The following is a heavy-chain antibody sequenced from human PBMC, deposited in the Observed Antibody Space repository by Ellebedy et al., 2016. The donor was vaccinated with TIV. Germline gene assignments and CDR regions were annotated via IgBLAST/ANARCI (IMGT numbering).Heavy chain of an antibody. CDR3: AREPSGVGWYDSSWFDP. D-gene: IGHD6-19*01. Sequence: AASVKVSCKASGYTFSSYGISWVRQAPGQGLEWMGWISAYNGNTNYAQKFQGRVTITADKSTSTAYMELSSLRSEDTAVYYWAREPSGVGWYDSSWFDPWGQGTLVTVSS. V-gene: IGHV1-18*01. CDR2: ISAYNGNT. J-gene: IGHJ5*02. CDR1: GYTFSSYG.